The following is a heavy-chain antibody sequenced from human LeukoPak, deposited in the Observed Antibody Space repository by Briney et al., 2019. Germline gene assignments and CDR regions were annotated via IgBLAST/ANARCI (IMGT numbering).Heavy chain of an antibody. J-gene: IGHJ6*02. Sequence: SETLSLTCAVYGGSFSGYYWSGIRQPPGKGLEWIGEINHSGSTNYNPSLKSRVTISVDTSKNQFSLKLSSVTAADTAVYYCARAKSGSSSWYVDVWGQGTTVTVSS. D-gene: IGHD6-13*01. V-gene: IGHV4-34*01. CDR3: ARAKSGSSSWYVDV. CDR2: INHSGST. CDR1: GGSFSGYY.